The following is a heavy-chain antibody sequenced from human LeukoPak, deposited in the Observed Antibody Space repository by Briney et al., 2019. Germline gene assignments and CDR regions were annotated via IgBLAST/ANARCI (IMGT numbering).Heavy chain of an antibody. J-gene: IGHJ3*02. D-gene: IGHD3-22*01. CDR2: ISGSGGST. CDR1: GFTFSSYA. Sequence: GGSLRLSCAASGFTFSSYAMSWVRQAPGKGLEWVSAISGSGGSTYYADSVKGRFTISRDNSKNTLYLQMNSLRAEDTAVYYCAKEIRYYDSSGYYVDAFDIWGQGTMVTVPS. CDR3: AKEIRYYDSSGYYVDAFDI. V-gene: IGHV3-23*01.